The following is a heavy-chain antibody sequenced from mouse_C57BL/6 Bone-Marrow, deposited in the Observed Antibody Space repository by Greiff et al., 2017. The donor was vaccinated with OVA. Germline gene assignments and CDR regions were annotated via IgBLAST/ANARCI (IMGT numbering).Heavy chain of an antibody. D-gene: IGHD2-4*01. CDR2: IYPGDGDT. J-gene: IGHJ4*01. CDR1: GYAFSSSW. CDR3: ALIYYDYGGAMDY. V-gene: IGHV1-82*01. Sequence: QVQLQQSGPELVKPGASVKISCKASGYAFSSSWMNWVKPRPGKGLEWIGRIYPGDGDTNYNGKFKGKATLTADKSSSTAYMQLSSLTSEDSAVYFCALIYYDYGGAMDYWGQGTSVTVSS.